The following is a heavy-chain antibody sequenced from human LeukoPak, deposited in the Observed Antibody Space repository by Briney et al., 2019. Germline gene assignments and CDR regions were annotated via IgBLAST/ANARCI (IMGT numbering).Heavy chain of an antibody. CDR3: ARAAASRPFDY. D-gene: IGHD6-6*01. CDR2: INPNNSAT. V-gene: IGHV1-2*02. Sequence: ASVKVSCKTSGYTFTGYYMHWVRQAPGQGLEWMGWINPNNSATDYAQKFQGGVTMTRDTPISTVYMELSRLRSDDTAVYHCARAAASRPFDYWGQGTLVTVSS. CDR1: GYTFTGYY. J-gene: IGHJ4*02.